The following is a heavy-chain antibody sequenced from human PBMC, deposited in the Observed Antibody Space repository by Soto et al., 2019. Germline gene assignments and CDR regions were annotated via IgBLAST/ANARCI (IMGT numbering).Heavy chain of an antibody. CDR3: ARDGLTVGGD. V-gene: IGHV3-21*06. J-gene: IGHJ4*02. D-gene: IGHD3-16*01. Sequence: EVHLVEAGGGLVQPGESLTLSCAASGFTFGSFTLNWVRQAPGKGLEWVSSISSSSSYIYYAESVKGRFTISRDNARSTLYLQRNSLRRDDTAVYFCARDGLTVGGDWGQGTLVAVSS. CDR2: ISSSSSYI. CDR1: GFTFGSFT.